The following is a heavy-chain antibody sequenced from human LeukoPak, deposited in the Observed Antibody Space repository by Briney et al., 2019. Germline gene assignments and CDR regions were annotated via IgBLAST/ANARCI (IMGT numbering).Heavy chain of an antibody. CDR2: ISYDGSNK. CDR3: ARDFTSRPSPVATLSPSCDY. V-gene: IGHV3-30-3*01. J-gene: IGHJ4*02. D-gene: IGHD5-12*01. CDR1: GFTFSSSA. Sequence: GGSLRLSCAASGFTFSSSAMHWVRQAPGKGLEWVAVISYDGSNKYYADSVKGRFTISRDNSKSTLYLQMNSLRAEDTAVYDCARDFTSRPSPVATLSPSCDYWGQGTLVTASS.